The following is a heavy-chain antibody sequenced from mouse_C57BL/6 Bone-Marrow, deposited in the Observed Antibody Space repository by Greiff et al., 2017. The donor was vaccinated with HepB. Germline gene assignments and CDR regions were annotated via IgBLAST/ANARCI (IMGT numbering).Heavy chain of an antibody. D-gene: IGHD1-1*01. J-gene: IGHJ3*01. CDR1: GYTFSSYW. Sequence: QVQLQQSGDEVMKPGASVKISCKATGYTFSSYWIEWIKQRPGHGLEWIGEILPGSGSTNYNEKFKGKATFTTETSSNTAYMELSRLTSEDSAVYYCASGFYGNWCAYWGQGTLVTFSA. CDR2: ILPGSGST. V-gene: IGHV1-9*01. CDR3: ASGFYGNWCAY.